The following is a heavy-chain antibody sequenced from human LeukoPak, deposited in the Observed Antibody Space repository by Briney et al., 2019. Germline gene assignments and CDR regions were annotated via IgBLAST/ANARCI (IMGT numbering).Heavy chain of an antibody. CDR3: ARDRYENVWGSYLEVTTSLGPFDY. D-gene: IGHD3-16*01. J-gene: IGHJ4*02. CDR2: IYYSGST. CDR1: GGSISSNTYY. V-gene: IGHV4-39*07. Sequence: SETLSLTCTVSGGSISSNTYYWGWIRQPPGKGLEWIGSIYYSGSTYYNPSLKSRVTISVYTSKNQFSLKLRSVTAADTALYYCARDRYENVWGSYLEVTTSLGPFDYWGQGILVTVSS.